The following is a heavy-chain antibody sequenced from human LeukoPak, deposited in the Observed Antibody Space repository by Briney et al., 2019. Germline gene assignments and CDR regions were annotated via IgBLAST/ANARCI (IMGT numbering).Heavy chain of an antibody. V-gene: IGHV1-2*02. CDR1: GYTFTGYY. CDR3: ASGSGSRGYET. J-gene: IGHJ5*02. D-gene: IGHD5-12*01. Sequence: GASVKVSCRASGYTFTGYYMHWVRQAPGQGLEWVGWINPDTGGTHYAQKFQGRVSMTRDTSISTAYMELSRLRSDDTAVYFCASGSGSRGYETWGQGTLVTVSS. CDR2: INPDTGGT.